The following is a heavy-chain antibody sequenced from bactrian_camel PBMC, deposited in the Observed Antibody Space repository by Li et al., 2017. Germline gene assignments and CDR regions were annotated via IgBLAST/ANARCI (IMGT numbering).Heavy chain of an antibody. J-gene: IGHJ6*01. V-gene: IGHV3S63*01. Sequence: VQLVESGGGSVQSGGSLRLSCTASGFTFDDSDMGWYRQAPGNECELVSTISSDGSTYYADSVKGRFTISQDNAKNTVYLQMNNLNAEDTALYYCTTDFPGEDDSIGGFGYWGQGTQVTVS. CDR2: TISSDGST. CDR3: TTDFPGEDDSIGGFGY. D-gene: IGHD5*01. CDR1: GFTFDDSD.